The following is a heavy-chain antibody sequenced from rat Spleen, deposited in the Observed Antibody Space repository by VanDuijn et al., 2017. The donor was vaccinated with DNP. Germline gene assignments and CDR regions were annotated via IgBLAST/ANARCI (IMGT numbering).Heavy chain of an antibody. CDR1: GFTFSNYG. CDR2: ITNTGDST. Sequence: EVQLVESGGGLVQPGRSLKLSCAASGFTFSNYGMHWIRQAPTKGLEWVASITNTGDSTYYSDSVKGRFSISRDNAKSTLYLQMDSLRSEDTATYYCASLWTLAYWGQGTLVTVSS. J-gene: IGHJ3*01. D-gene: IGHD1-6*01. CDR3: ASLWTLAY. V-gene: IGHV5-19*01.